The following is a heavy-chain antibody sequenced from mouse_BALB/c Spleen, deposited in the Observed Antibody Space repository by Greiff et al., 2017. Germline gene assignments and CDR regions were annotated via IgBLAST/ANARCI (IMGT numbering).Heavy chain of an antibody. J-gene: IGHJ4*01. CDR3: AGGYDVDAMDY. CDR2: IDPANGNT. V-gene: IGHV14-3*02. CDR1: GFNIKDTY. D-gene: IGHD2-2*01. Sequence: VQLQQSGAELVKPGASVKLSCTASGFNIKDTYMHWVKQRPEQGLEWIGRIDPANGNTKYDPKFQGKATITADTSSNTAYLQLSSLTSEDTAVYYCAGGYDVDAMDYWGQGTSVTVSS.